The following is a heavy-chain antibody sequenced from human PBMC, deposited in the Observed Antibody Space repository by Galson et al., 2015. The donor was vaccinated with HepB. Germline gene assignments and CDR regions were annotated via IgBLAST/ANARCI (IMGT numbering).Heavy chain of an antibody. Sequence: CAISGDSVSSNSAARNWIRQSSSRGLEWLGRTYYRSKWYNEYAVSVKSRIDINPDTSKNQFSLRLDSVTPEDTAIYYCATRYYDSWGQGTLVTVSS. CDR3: ATRYYDS. CDR2: TYYRSKWYN. J-gene: IGHJ4*02. V-gene: IGHV6-1*01. CDR1: GDSVSSNSAA.